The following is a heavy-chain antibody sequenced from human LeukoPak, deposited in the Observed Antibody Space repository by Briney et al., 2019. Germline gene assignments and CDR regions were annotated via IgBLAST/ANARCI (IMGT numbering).Heavy chain of an antibody. J-gene: IGHJ5*02. D-gene: IGHD3-22*01. CDR3: ARHGDDSTKYNWFDP. Sequence: SETLSLTCAVYGGSFSGYYWSWIRQPPGKGLEWIGEINHSGSTNYNPSLKSRVTISVDPSKNQFSLKLSSVAAADTAVYYCARHGDDSTKYNWFDPWGQGTLVTVSS. V-gene: IGHV4-34*01. CDR1: GGSFSGYY. CDR2: INHSGST.